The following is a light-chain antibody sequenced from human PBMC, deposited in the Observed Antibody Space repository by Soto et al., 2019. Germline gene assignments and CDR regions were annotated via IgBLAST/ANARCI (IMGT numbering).Light chain of an antibody. J-gene: IGKJ2*01. V-gene: IGKV3-20*01. CDR2: AAS. CDR3: QQYGRSPYT. Sequence: EVVLTQSPGTLSLSPGERATLSCRASQSVSNNWLAWYQQKPGQAPRLLIYAASSRPGGIPDKFSGSGSGTDFTLTITRLEPEDFAVYYCQQYGRSPYTFGQGTKVEI. CDR1: QSVSNNW.